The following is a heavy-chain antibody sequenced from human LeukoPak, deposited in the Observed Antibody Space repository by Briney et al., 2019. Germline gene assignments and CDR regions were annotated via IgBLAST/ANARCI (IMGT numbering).Heavy chain of an antibody. J-gene: IGHJ6*03. CDR2: IDPNGGSA. D-gene: IGHD2-2*01. V-gene: IGHV1-46*01. Sequence: ASVKVSCKASGYTFTRYYMHWVRQAPGPGLEWMGMIDPNGGSATYGQKFQGRVTMTRDTSTSTVYMELSSLRSEDTAVYFCARHLIKDIVVVPATPPSYYMDVWGKGTTVTVSS. CDR3: ARHLIKDIVVVPATPPSYYMDV. CDR1: GYTFTRYY.